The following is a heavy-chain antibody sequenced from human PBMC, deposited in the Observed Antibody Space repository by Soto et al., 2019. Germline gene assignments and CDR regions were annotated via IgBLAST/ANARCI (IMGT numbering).Heavy chain of an antibody. CDR3: ARGYYGSGSFGDAFDI. Sequence: GSLRLSCAASGFTFSSYSMNWVRQAPGKGLEWVSYISSSSSTIYYADSVKGRFTISRDNAKNSLYLQMNSLRAEDTAVYYCARGYYGSGSFGDAFDIWGQGTMVTVSS. CDR2: ISSSSSTI. D-gene: IGHD3-10*01. V-gene: IGHV3-48*01. J-gene: IGHJ3*02. CDR1: GFTFSSYS.